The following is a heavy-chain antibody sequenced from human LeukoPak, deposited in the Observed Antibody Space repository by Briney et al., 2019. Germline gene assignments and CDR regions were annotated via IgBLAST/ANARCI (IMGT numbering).Heavy chain of an antibody. CDR1: GFTFSSYW. CDR3: AREDCSSTSCYFGSSGFDY. CDR2: IKQDGSEK. Sequence: GGSLRLSCAASGFTFSSYWMSWVRQAPGKGLEWVANIKQDGSEKYYVDSVKGRFTISRDSAKNSLYLQMNSLRAEDTAVYYCAREDCSSTSCYFGSSGFDYWGQGTLVTVSS. J-gene: IGHJ4*02. V-gene: IGHV3-7*05. D-gene: IGHD2-2*01.